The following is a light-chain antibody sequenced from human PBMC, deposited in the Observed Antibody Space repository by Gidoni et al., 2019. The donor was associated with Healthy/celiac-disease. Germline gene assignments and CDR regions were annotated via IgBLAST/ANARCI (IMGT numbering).Light chain of an antibody. CDR2: EVS. J-gene: IGLJ1*01. CDR3: SSYTSSSTQV. Sequence: QSALSQPAPVSGSPGPSITISCTGTSSDVGGYNYVSWYQQHPGKAPKLMVYEVSNRPSGVSNRFSGSKSGNTASLTISGLQAEDEADYYCSSYTSSSTQVFGTGTKVTVL. CDR1: SSDVGGYNY. V-gene: IGLV2-14*01.